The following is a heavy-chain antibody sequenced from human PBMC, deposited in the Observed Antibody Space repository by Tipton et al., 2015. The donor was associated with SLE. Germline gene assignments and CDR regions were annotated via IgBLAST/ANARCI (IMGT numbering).Heavy chain of an antibody. CDR1: GGSISSGSYY. CDR3: ASYCSGGRCYSDY. J-gene: IGHJ4*02. CDR2: IYTSGST. Sequence: TLSLTCTVSGGSISSGSYYWSWIRQPAGKGLEWIGRIYTSGSTNYNPSLKSRVTISVGTSKNQFSLKLNSVTAADTAVYYCASYCSGGRCYSDYWGQGTLVTVSS. D-gene: IGHD2-15*01. V-gene: IGHV4-61*02.